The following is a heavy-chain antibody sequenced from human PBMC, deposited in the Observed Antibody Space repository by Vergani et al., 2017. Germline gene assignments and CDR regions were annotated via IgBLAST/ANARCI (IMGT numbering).Heavy chain of an antibody. CDR1: GGSFSGYY. D-gene: IGHD2/OR15-2a*01. CDR3: ARGSTNYYYYYGMDV. Sequence: QVQLQQWGAGLLKPSETLSLTCAVYGGSFSGYYWSWIRQPPGKGLEWIGEINHSGSTNYNPSLKSRVTISVDTSKNQFSLKLSSVTAADTAVYYCARGSTNYYYYYGMDVWGQGTTVTVSS. CDR2: INHSGST. V-gene: IGHV4-34*01. J-gene: IGHJ6*02.